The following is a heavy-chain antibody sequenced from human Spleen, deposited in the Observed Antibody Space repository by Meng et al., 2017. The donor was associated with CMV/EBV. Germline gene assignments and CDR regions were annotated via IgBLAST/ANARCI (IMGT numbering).Heavy chain of an antibody. Sequence: GESLKISCAASGFTFSSYAMSWVRQAPGKGLEWVSGVSGGSDGIYYADSVKGRFSISRDNSKNSLYLQMNSLRAEDTAVYYCARNLHPYYYDSSGYYYDYWGQGTLVTVSS. CDR1: GFTFSSYA. CDR2: VSGGSDGI. CDR3: ARNLHPYYYDSSGYYYDY. V-gene: IGHV3-23*01. J-gene: IGHJ4*02. D-gene: IGHD3-22*01.